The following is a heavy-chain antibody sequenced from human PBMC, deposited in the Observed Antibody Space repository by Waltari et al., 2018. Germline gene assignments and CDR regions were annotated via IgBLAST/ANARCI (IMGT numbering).Heavy chain of an antibody. CDR1: GYTFTSYA. CDR3: ARDVEDIVVVPAANYYYYMDV. D-gene: IGHD2-2*01. J-gene: IGHJ6*03. V-gene: IGHV1-3*01. Sequence: QVQLVQSGAEVEKPGASVKVSCKASGYTFTSYAMHWVRQAPGQRLEWMGWINAGNGNTKYSQKFQGRVTITRDTSASTAYMELSSLRSEDTAVYYCARDVEDIVVVPAANYYYYMDVWGKGTTVTVSS. CDR2: INAGNGNT.